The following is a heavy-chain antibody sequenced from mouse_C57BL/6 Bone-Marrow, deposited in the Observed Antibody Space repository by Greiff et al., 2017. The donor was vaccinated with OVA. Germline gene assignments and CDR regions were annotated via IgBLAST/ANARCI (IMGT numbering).Heavy chain of an antibody. D-gene: IGHD2-1*01. CDR2: INSSSGYT. J-gene: IGHJ3*01. Sequence: QVQLQQSGAELAKPGASVKLSCKASGYTFTSYWMHWVKQRPGQGLEWIGYINSSSGYTKYNQKFKDKATLTADKSSSTAYMQLSSLTYEDSAVYYCARGGYIEYGNYLWLFAYWGQGTLVTVSA. V-gene: IGHV1-7*01. CDR1: GYTFTSYW. CDR3: ARGGYIEYGNYLWLFAY.